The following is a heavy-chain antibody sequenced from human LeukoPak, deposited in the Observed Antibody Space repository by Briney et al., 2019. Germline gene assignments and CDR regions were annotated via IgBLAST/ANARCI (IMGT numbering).Heavy chain of an antibody. J-gene: IGHJ4*02. CDR1: GFAFRNNA. V-gene: IGHV3-23*01. D-gene: IGHD3-22*01. CDR2: ISDSGGST. Sequence: GGSLRLSCVASGFAFRNNAMSWVRQAPGKGLEWVSLISDSGGSTNYADSVKGRFTISRDNSKNTPYLQMNTLRAEDTAIYYCASSYGSSAYYPFDYWGQGTLVTVFS. CDR3: ASSYGSSAYYPFDY.